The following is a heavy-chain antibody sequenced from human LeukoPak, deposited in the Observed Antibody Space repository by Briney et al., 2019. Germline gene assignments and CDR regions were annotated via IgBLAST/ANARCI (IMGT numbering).Heavy chain of an antibody. J-gene: IGHJ3*02. CDR3: AREKVYYDFWSGYSWHDAFDI. CDR2: IYHSGST. CDR1: GYSISSGYY. V-gene: IGHV4-38-2*02. Sequence: SSETLSLTCTVSGYSISSGYYWGWIRQPPGKGLEWIGSIYHSGSTYYDPSLKSRVTISVDTSKNQFSLKLSSVTAADTAVYYCAREKVYYDFWSGYSWHDAFDIWGQGTMVTVSS. D-gene: IGHD3-3*01.